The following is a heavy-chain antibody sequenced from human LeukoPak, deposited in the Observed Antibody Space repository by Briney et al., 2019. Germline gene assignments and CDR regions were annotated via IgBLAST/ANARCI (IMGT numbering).Heavy chain of an antibody. D-gene: IGHD2-21*02. Sequence: ASVKVSCKASGYTFTGYYMHWVRQAPGRGLEWMGWINPNSGGTNYAQKFQGRVTMTRDTSISTAYMELSRLRSDDTAVYYCARSLRWDSGYDKTYCGGDCYPEPSFDYWGQGTLVTVSS. V-gene: IGHV1-2*02. CDR2: INPNSGGT. CDR1: GYTFTGYY. CDR3: ARSLRWDSGYDKTYCGGDCYPEPSFDY. J-gene: IGHJ4*02.